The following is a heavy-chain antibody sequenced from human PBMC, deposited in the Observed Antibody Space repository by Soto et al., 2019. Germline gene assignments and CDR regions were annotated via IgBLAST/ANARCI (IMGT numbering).Heavy chain of an antibody. J-gene: IGHJ4*02. Sequence: QVHLVQSGAEVRKPGASVKVSCKTSGYTFTTYGIIWVRQAPGQHLEWLGWISARNGHPNYAQGFQGRVTLTTDTSTSKAYMELKHLRSDDTAVYFCARVLLLPKPAADFWGQGTLVTVSS. V-gene: IGHV1-18*04. CDR1: GYTFTTYG. D-gene: IGHD2-21*01. CDR3: ARVLLLPKPAADF. CDR2: ISARNGHP.